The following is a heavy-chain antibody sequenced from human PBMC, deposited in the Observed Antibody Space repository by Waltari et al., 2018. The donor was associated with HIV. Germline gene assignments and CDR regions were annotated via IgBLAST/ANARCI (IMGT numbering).Heavy chain of an antibody. CDR3: ARLLLEDIVVVPAAIGGGAFDI. J-gene: IGHJ3*02. CDR1: GYSFTSYW. Sequence: EVQLVQSGAEVKKPGESLKISCKGSGYSFTSYWIGWVRQMPGKGLEWMGIIYPGYSDTSYRPSFQGQVTTSADKSISTAYLQWGSLKASDTAMYYCARLLLEDIVVVPAAIGGGAFDIWGQGTMVTVSS. CDR2: IYPGYSDT. D-gene: IGHD2-2*02. V-gene: IGHV5-51*03.